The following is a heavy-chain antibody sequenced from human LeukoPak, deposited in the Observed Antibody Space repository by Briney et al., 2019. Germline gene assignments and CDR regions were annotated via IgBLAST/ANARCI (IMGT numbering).Heavy chain of an antibody. CDR2: IRSKVNSYAT. D-gene: IGHD6-19*01. V-gene: IGHV3-73*01. CDR3: TSGYSSGWEADWLDP. Sequence: GGSLRLSCAASGFTFSGSAMHWVRQASGKGLEWVGRIRSKVNSYATAYAASVKGRFTISRDDSKNTAYLQMNSLKTEDTAVYYCTSGYSSGWEADWLDPWGQGTLVTVSS. J-gene: IGHJ5*02. CDR1: GFTFSGSA.